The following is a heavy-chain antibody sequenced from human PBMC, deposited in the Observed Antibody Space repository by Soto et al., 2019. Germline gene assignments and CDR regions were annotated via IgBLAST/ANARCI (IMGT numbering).Heavy chain of an antibody. CDR1: GFFVTNHF. CDR2: AHFSGCA. J-gene: IGHJ5*02. Sequence: PAETLSLSCTVSGFFVTNHFWTWIRQPPGKGLESIGFAHFSGCATYNPALKSPRTMSVDTSKNQFSLKLTSVTAADTATYYCAIEDGAGGFRWFDPWGQGTLVTVSS. D-gene: IGHD3-10*01. CDR3: AIEDGAGGFRWFDP. V-gene: IGHV4-59*02.